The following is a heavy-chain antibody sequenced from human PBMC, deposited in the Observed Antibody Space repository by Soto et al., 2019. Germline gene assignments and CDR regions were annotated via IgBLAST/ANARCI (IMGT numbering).Heavy chain of an antibody. CDR1: GGSFSGYY. V-gene: IGHV4-34*01. Sequence: SETLSLTCAVYGGSFSGYYWSWIRQPPGKGLEWIGEINHSGSTNYNPSLKSRVTISVDTSKNRFSLKLSSVTAADTAVYYCARGKWLRSSFDYWGQGTLVTVSS. J-gene: IGHJ4*02. CDR2: INHSGST. D-gene: IGHD5-12*01. CDR3: ARGKWLRSSFDY.